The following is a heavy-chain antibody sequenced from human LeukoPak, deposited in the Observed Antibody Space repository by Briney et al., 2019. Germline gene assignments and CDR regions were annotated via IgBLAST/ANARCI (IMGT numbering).Heavy chain of an antibody. CDR3: TRVVSESSGYPFDC. D-gene: IGHD3-22*01. CDR1: GFMFSGAA. V-gene: IGHV3-73*01. CDR2: IRNKANNYAT. Sequence: PGGSLRLSCAASGFMFSGAAMHWVRQAPGKGLEWVGRIRNKANNYATTYGASVKGRFTISRDDSKNTAYLQMSSLKTEDSAVYYCTRVVSESSGYPFDCWGQGTLVTVSS. J-gene: IGHJ4*02.